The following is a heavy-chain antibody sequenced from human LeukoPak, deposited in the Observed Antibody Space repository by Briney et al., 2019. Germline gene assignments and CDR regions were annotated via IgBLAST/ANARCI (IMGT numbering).Heavy chain of an antibody. CDR1: GFTFDDYA. CDR2: ISWDGGGT. CDR3: AKDMGTVAAADVDY. Sequence: GGSLRLSCAASGFTFDDYAMHWVRQAPGKDLEWVSLISWDGGGTHYADSMKGRFTISRDNSKNSLYLQMNSLRAEDTALYYCAKDMGTVAAADVDYWGQGTLVIVSS. D-gene: IGHD6-13*01. J-gene: IGHJ4*02. V-gene: IGHV3-43D*03.